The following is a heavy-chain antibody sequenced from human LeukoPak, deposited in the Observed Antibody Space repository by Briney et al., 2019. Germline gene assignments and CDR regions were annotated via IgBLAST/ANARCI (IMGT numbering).Heavy chain of an antibody. D-gene: IGHD2-21*02. CDR1: GSTFSTYG. V-gene: IGHV3-30*18. CDR3: AKDGLAYCGGDCYTWRNWYFDL. Sequence: GGSLRLSCAASGSTFSTYGMHWVRQAPGKGLEWVAVISYGGSKEYYADSVKGRFTISRDNSKNTLYLQMNSLRAEDTAVYYCAKDGLAYCGGDCYTWRNWYFDLWGRGNLVTVSS. CDR2: ISYGGSKE. J-gene: IGHJ2*01.